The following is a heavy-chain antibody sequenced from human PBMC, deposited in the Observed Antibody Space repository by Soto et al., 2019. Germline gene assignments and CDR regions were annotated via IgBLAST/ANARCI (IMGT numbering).Heavy chain of an antibody. V-gene: IGHV4-4*02. CDR3: ARGHEGDGGWGMDV. CDR1: GGSISSRNW. Sequence: QVQLQESGPGLVKPSGTLSLTCAVSGGSISSRNWWSWVRQSPGKGLEWIGEIFHSGTTNHNPSLKSRLTVSVDKSRNQFSLSLSCVTAADTAVYYCARGHEGDGGWGMDVWGQGTTVTVSS. D-gene: IGHD3-16*01. CDR2: IFHSGTT. J-gene: IGHJ6*02.